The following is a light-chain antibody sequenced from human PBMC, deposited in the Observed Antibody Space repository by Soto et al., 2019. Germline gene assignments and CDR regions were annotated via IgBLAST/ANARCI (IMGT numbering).Light chain of an antibody. Sequence: EIVLTQSPATLSLSPGERATLSCRASQSLSSYLAWYQQKPGQAPRLLIYDASNRATGIPARFSGSGSGTDFTLTISSLEPEDFAVYYCQQRSNWPTFVPGTKVDIK. CDR1: QSLSSY. J-gene: IGKJ3*01. CDR2: DAS. V-gene: IGKV3-11*01. CDR3: QQRSNWPT.